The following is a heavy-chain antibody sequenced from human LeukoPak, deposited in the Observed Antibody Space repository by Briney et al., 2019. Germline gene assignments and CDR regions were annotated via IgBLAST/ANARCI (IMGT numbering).Heavy chain of an antibody. Sequence: PSETLSLTCTVSGGSISSYYWNWIRQPAGQGLVWIGRIYSSGTTSYNSSLKSRVTMSVDTSKNQFSLKLSSVTAADTAVYYCARDEVCITTVNCRDWYFDLWGRGTLVTVSS. CDR3: ARDEVCITTVNCRDWYFDL. V-gene: IGHV4-4*07. D-gene: IGHD4-11*01. J-gene: IGHJ2*01. CDR1: GGSISSYY. CDR2: IYSSGTT.